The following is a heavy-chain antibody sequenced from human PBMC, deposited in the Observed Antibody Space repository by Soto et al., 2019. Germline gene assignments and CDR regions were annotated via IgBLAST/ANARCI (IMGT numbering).Heavy chain of an antibody. CDR2: IIPIFDTA. Sequence: QVQLVQSGAEVKTPGSSVKVSCKASGGTFSNYAISWVRQAPGQGLEWMGGIIPIFDTADYAQRFQGRVKITADESTSTAYLELSSLTSGDTAVYYCARDMIPAAISYRYYALDVWGQGTTVTVSS. CDR3: ARDMIPAAISYRYYALDV. D-gene: IGHD2-2*01. CDR1: GGTFSNYA. J-gene: IGHJ6*02. V-gene: IGHV1-69*01.